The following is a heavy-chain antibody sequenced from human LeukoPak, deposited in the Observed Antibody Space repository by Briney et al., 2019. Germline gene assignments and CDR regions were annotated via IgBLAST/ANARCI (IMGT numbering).Heavy chain of an antibody. Sequence: ASVKVSCKASGYTFTGYYMHWVRQAPGQGLEWMGWINPNSGGTNYAQKFQGRVTMTGDTSISTAYMELSRLRSDDTAVYYCARDLVSGLPQFQHWGQGTLVTVSS. CDR3: ARDLVSGLPQFQH. J-gene: IGHJ1*01. CDR2: INPNSGGT. CDR1: GYTFTGYY. D-gene: IGHD3-9*01. V-gene: IGHV1-2*02.